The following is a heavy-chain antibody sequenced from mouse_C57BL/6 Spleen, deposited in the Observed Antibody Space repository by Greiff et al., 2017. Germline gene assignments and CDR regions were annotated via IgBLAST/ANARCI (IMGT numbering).Heavy chain of an antibody. CDR1: GYTFTSYW. J-gene: IGHJ3*01. CDR2: IDPSDSYT. V-gene: IGHV1-69*01. Sequence: QVQLQQPGAELVMPGASVKLSCKASGYTFTSYWMHWVKQRPGQGLEWIGEIDPSDSYTNYNQKFKGKSTLTVDKSSSTAYMQLSSLTSEDSAVYYCARRGYEGPPFAYWGQGTLVTVSA. CDR3: ARRGYEGPPFAY. D-gene: IGHD2-3*01.